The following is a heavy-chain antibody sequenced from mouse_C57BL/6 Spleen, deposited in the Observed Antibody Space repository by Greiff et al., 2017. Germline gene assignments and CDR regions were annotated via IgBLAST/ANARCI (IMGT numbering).Heavy chain of an antibody. D-gene: IGHD1-1*01. J-gene: IGHJ4*01. V-gene: IGHV5-17*01. CDR3: ARRRHDYGSSSYYAMDY. Sequence: EVQGVESGGGLVKPGGSLKLSCAASGFTFSDYGMHWVRQAPEKGLEWVAYISSGSSTIYYADTVKGRFTISRDNATNTLFLQMTSLRSEDTAMYYCARRRHDYGSSSYYAMDYWGQGTSVTVSS. CDR2: ISSGSSTI. CDR1: GFTFSDYG.